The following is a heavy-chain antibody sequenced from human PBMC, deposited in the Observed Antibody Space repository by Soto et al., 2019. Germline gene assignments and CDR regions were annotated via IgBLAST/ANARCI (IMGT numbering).Heavy chain of an antibody. Sequence: ASVKVSCKASGSTFTDYYIHWVRQAPGQGLEWMGMINPSGGSTDYAQKFRGRVTMTRDTSTGTVYMELSSLRSEDTAAYYCARPPFPGCINAVCYPFDYWGQGTLVTVSS. D-gene: IGHD2-8*01. CDR1: GSTFTDYY. CDR2: INPSGGST. CDR3: ARPPFPGCINAVCYPFDY. V-gene: IGHV1-46*01. J-gene: IGHJ4*02.